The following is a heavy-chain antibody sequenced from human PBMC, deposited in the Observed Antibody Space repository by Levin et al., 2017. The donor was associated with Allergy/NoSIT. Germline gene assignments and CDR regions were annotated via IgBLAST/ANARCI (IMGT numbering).Heavy chain of an antibody. CDR2: IKSNTDGGTT. CDR1: GFTFDNAW. J-gene: IGHJ6*02. Sequence: PGGSLRLSCVASGFTFDNAWMSWVRQAPGKGLEWVGRIKSNTDGGTTDYAAPVKGRFTISRDDSKYTLYLQMNSLKTEDTALYYCITAIVRGVFGYYYYGVDVWGQGTTVTVSS. D-gene: IGHD3-10*01. CDR3: ITAIVRGVFGYYYYGVDV. V-gene: IGHV3-15*01.